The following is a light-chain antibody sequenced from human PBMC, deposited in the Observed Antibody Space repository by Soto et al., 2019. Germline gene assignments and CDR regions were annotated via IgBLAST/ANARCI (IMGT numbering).Light chain of an antibody. Sequence: QSVLTQPPSASGPPGQSVTISCTGTSSDVGGYNYVSWYQQYPGRAPKLMIYEVTKRPSGVPDRFSGSKSGNTASLTVSGLQAEDEADYYCSSYAASNNFYFVFGGGTKLTVL. CDR1: SSDVGGYNY. J-gene: IGLJ3*02. CDR2: EVT. CDR3: SSYAASNNFYFV. V-gene: IGLV2-8*01.